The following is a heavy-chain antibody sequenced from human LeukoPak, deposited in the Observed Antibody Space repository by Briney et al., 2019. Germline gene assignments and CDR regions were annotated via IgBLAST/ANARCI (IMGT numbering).Heavy chain of an antibody. D-gene: IGHD3-16*02. V-gene: IGHV4-59*01. CDR1: GGSISSYY. Sequence: SETLSLTCTVSGGSISSYYWSWIRQPPGKGLEWIGYIYYSGSTNYNPSLKSRVTISVDTSKNQFSLKLSSVTAADTAVYYCARDRYCDYVWGSYRPYNWFDPWGQGTLVTVSS. CDR2: IYYSGST. CDR3: ARDRYCDYVWGSYRPYNWFDP. J-gene: IGHJ5*02.